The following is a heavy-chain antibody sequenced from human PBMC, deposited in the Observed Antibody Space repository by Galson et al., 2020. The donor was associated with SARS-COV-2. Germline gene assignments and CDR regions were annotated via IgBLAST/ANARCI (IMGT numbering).Heavy chain of an antibody. CDR1: GYTLTELS. Sequence: ASVKVSCTVSGYTLTELSMHWVRQAPGKGLEWMGGFDPEDGETIYAQKFQGRVTMTEDTSTDTAYMELSSLRSEDTAVYYCATGPVLVGANNSVVYYYYGMDVWGQGTTVTVSS. CDR3: ATGPVLVGANNSVVYYYYGMDV. J-gene: IGHJ6*02. D-gene: IGHD1-26*01. V-gene: IGHV1-24*01. CDR2: FDPEDGET.